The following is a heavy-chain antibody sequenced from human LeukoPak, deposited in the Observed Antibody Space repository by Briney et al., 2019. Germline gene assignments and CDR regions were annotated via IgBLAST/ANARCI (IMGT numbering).Heavy chain of an antibody. D-gene: IGHD3-9*01. CDR2: ISSSSSYI. J-gene: IGHJ4*02. Sequence: GGSLRLSCAASGFTFSDYSMSWIRQAPGKGLEWVSSISSSSSYIYYADSVKGRFTISRDNAKNSLYLQMNSLRAEDTAVYYCARLNYDILTGYYPPRAFDYWGQGTLVTVSS. V-gene: IGHV3-11*06. CDR1: GFTFSDYS. CDR3: ARLNYDILTGYYPPRAFDY.